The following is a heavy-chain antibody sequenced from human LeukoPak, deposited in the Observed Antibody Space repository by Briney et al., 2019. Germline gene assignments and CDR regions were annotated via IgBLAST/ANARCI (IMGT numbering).Heavy chain of an antibody. V-gene: IGHV3-7*03. CDR1: GFTFSSYW. Sequence: GGSLRLSCAASGFTFSSYWMSWVRQAPGKGLEWVANIKQDGSEKYYVDSVKGRFTISRDNAKNSLYLQMNSLRAEDTAVYYCARVSGIGGYYGMDVWGQGTTVTVSS. D-gene: IGHD2-15*01. CDR3: ARVSGIGGYYGMDV. CDR2: IKQDGSEK. J-gene: IGHJ6*02.